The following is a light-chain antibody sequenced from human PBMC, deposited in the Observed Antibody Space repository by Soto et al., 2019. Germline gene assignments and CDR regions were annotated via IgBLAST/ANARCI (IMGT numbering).Light chain of an antibody. V-gene: IGKV3-20*01. CDR3: QQYSASPRT. CDR2: SAS. Sequence: EFVLTQSPGTLSLSPGERATLSCRASQSVSSYLAWYQQKPGQAPRLLIHSASTRAPGIPDRFSASGAGTDFTLTISRLEPEDSAVYYCQQYSASPRTFGPGTKVDIK. CDR1: QSVSSY. J-gene: IGKJ3*01.